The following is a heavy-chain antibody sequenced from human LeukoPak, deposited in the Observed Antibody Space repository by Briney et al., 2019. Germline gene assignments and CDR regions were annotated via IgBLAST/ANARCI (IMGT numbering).Heavy chain of an antibody. CDR1: GFTFSNYA. CDR2: ITYSSSTI. V-gene: IGHV3-48*04. Sequence: SGGSLRLSCAASGFTFSNYAMSWVRQAPGKGLEWVSSITYSSSTIYYADSLKGRFTISRDNAKNSLYLQMNSLRAEDTAVYYCARGPIYYDISGYFLLDVWGQGTTVTVSS. CDR3: ARGPIYYDISGYFLLDV. J-gene: IGHJ6*02. D-gene: IGHD3-22*01.